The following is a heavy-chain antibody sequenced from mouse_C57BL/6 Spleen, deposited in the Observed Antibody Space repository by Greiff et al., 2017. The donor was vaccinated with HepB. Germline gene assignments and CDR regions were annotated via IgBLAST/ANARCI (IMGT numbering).Heavy chain of an antibody. V-gene: IGHV1-69*01. CDR3: ASRGLYYYGSRRDFDY. CDR2: IDPSDSYT. J-gene: IGHJ2*01. CDR1: GYTFTSYW. Sequence: QVQLQQPGAELVMPGASVKLSCKASGYTFTSYWMHWVKQRPGQGLEWIGEIDPSDSYTNYNQKFKGKSTLTVDKSSSTAYMQLSSLTSEDSAVYYCASRGLYYYGSRRDFDYWGQGTTLTVSS. D-gene: IGHD1-1*01.